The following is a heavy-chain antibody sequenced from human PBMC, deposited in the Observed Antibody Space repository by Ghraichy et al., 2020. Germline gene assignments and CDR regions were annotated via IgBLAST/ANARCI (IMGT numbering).Heavy chain of an antibody. V-gene: IGHV3-11*01. CDR1: GFTFSDYY. CDR2: ISSSGSTI. J-gene: IGHJ4*02. Sequence: GESLNISCAASGFTFSDYYMSWIRQAPGKRLEWVSYISSSGSTIYYADSVKGRFTISRDNAKNSLYLQMNSLRAEDTAVYYCARDRGTVVVINYWGQGTLVTVSS. D-gene: IGHD3-22*01. CDR3: ARDRGTVVVINY.